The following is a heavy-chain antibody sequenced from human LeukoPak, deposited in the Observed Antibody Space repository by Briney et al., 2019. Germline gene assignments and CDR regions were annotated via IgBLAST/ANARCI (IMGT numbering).Heavy chain of an antibody. CDR1: GFTFSSYA. D-gene: IGHD5-24*01. Sequence: GGSLRLSCAASGFTFSSYAMSWVRQAPGKGLEWVSAISASGSSTYHTDSVNGRFTISRDKSKNTLYLQMNSLRAEDTAVYYCARDGYNRKLDYWGQGTLVTVSS. CDR3: ARDGYNRKLDY. V-gene: IGHV3-23*01. J-gene: IGHJ4*02. CDR2: ISASGSST.